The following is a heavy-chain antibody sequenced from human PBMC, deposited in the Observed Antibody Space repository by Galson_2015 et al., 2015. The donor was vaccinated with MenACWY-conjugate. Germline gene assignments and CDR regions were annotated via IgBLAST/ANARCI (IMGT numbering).Heavy chain of an antibody. CDR3: SRVGEDTAYFSNYDTDV. CDR2: IRGTVGSYAT. V-gene: IGHV3-73*01. J-gene: IGHJ6*02. D-gene: IGHD3-10*01. CDR1: GFTFSGSA. Sequence: SLRLSCAASGFTFSGSAIHWVRQASGRGLEWVGRIRGTVGSYATVYAASLKGRFIISRDDSKGTAYLQMNSLETEDTAVYYCSRVGEDTAYFSNYDTDVWGQGTPVTVSS.